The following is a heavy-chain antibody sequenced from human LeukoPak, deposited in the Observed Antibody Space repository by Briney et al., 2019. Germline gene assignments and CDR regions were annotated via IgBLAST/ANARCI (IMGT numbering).Heavy chain of an antibody. CDR2: INTDGFST. CDR3: ARSRTYGDYGRGLDY. V-gene: IGHV3-74*01. Sequence: GGSLRLSCAASGFTVSSNYMSWVRQAPGKGLEYIACINTDGFSTSYADSVKGRFTISRDNAKNTLYLQMNSLRAEDTAVYYCARSRTYGDYGRGLDYWGQGTLVTVSS. J-gene: IGHJ4*02. D-gene: IGHD4-17*01. CDR1: GFTVSSNY.